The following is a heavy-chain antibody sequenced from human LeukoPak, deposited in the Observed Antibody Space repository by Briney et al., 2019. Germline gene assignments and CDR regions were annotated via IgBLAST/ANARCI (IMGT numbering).Heavy chain of an antibody. CDR3: ARTEWLVDAFDI. D-gene: IGHD3-3*01. CDR2: IYYSGST. J-gene: IGHJ3*02. CDR1: GGSISSYY. Sequence: KPSETLSLTCTVSGGSISSYYWSWIRQPPGKGLEWIGYIYYSGSTNYNPSLKSRVTISVDTSKNQFSLKLSSLTAADTAVYYCARTEWLVDAFDIWGQGTMVTVSS. V-gene: IGHV4-59*01.